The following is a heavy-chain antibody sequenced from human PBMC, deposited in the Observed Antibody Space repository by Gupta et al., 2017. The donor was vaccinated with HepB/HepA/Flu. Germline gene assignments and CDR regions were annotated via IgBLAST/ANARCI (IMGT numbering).Heavy chain of an antibody. J-gene: IGHJ3*02. CDR3: AKGRTGINDAFDI. Sequence: DGQLLEYGVGFVKPVGSLALSCAASGFTFRNYDMRGVRQAPGKGMEWVSTMSGRGGSTYYADSVKGRFTISRDSSKNTVDLQMNSLRAEDTALYYCAKGRTGINDAFDIWGQGTTVTVSS. V-gene: IGHV3-23*01. CDR1: GFTFRNYD. CDR2: MSGRGGST.